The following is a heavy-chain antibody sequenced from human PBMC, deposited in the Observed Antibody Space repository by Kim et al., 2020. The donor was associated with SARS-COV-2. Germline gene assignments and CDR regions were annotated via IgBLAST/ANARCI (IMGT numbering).Heavy chain of an antibody. CDR2: ISSSSSTI. V-gene: IGHV3-48*02. D-gene: IGHD3-10*01. CDR3: ARDQGRGVLWFGELLNAFDI. J-gene: IGHJ3*02. CDR1: GFTFSSYS. Sequence: GGSLRLSCAASGFTFSSYSMNWVRQAPGKGLEWVSYISSSSSTIYYADSVKGRFTISRDNAKNSLYLQMNSLRDEDTAVYYCARDQGRGVLWFGELLNAFDIWGQGTMVTVSS.